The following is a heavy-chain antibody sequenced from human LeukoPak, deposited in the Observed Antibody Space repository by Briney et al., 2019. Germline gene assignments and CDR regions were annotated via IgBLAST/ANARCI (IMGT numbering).Heavy chain of an antibody. Sequence: SETLSLTCTVSGDSISSYYWSWIRQPPGKGLEWIGYIYYSGSTNYNPSLKSRVTISVDTSKNQFSLKLSSVTAADTAVYYCARERGYGNFDIWGQGTMVTVSS. V-gene: IGHV4-59*01. CDR3: ARERGYGNFDI. CDR1: GDSISSYY. CDR2: IYYSGST. D-gene: IGHD2-15*01. J-gene: IGHJ3*02.